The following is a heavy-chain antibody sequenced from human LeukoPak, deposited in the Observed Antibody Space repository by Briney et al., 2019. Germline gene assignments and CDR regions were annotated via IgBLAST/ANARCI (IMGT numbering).Heavy chain of an antibody. J-gene: IGHJ4*02. CDR1: GFTFSSYA. Sequence: PGGSLILSCAASGFTFSSYAVSWVRQAPGKGLECVSSISGSGGSTYSADSVKGRFTISRDNCKNTLYLQMNSLRAEDTALYYCAKDRSCTNDICHGDFDYWGQGTLVTVSS. V-gene: IGHV3-23*01. CDR2: ISGSGGST. D-gene: IGHD2-8*01. CDR3: AKDRSCTNDICHGDFDY.